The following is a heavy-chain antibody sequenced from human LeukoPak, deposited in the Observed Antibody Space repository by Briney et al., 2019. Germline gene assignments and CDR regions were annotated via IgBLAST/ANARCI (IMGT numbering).Heavy chain of an antibody. D-gene: IGHD2-2*01. CDR3: AKDRHAPGRYCSSAICFPFDT. J-gene: IGHJ5*02. Sequence: GGSLRLSCAASGFTFSSYEMNWVRQAPGKGLEWVSYISTSGSTKYYADSVKGRFTISRDNSKSTLYLQMNSLRAEDTAVYYCAKDRHAPGRYCSSAICFPFDTWGQGTLVTVSS. V-gene: IGHV3-48*03. CDR1: GFTFSSYE. CDR2: ISTSGSTK.